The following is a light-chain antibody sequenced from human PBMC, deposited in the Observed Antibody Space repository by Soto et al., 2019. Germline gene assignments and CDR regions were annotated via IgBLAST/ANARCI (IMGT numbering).Light chain of an antibody. CDR1: QSISDSN. CDR2: ATF. CDR3: QHYGTSLFT. V-gene: IGKV3-20*01. Sequence: EIVLTQSPDTLSLSPVERATLSCRASQSISDSNLAWYQQRPGQPPRLLIYATFIRATGVPDRFIGSGSGTEFTLTIGRLEPEDVAVFFCQHYGTSLFTLGPGTRVDIK. J-gene: IGKJ3*01.